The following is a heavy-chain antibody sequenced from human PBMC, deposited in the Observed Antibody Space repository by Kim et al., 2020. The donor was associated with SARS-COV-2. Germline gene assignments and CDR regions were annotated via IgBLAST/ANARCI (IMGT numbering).Heavy chain of an antibody. CDR2: IWYDGSNK. CDR1: GFTFSSYG. V-gene: IGHV3-33*01. CDR3: ARDRTLCSSTSCYGRGYYYYGMDV. Sequence: GESLRLSCAASGFTFSSYGMHWVRQAPGKGLAWVAVIWYDGSNKYYADSVKGRFTISRDNSKNTLYLQMNSLRAEDTAVYYCARDRTLCSSTSCYGRGYYYYGMDVWGQGTTVTVSS. J-gene: IGHJ6*02. D-gene: IGHD2-2*01.